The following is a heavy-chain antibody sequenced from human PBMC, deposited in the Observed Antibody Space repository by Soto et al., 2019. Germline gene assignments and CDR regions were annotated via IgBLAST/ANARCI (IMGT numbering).Heavy chain of an antibody. Sequence: ASVKVSCKASGYTFPSYGISWVRQAPGQGLEWMGWISAYNGNTNYAQKLQGRVTMTTDTSTSTAYMELKSLRSDDTAVYYCARDKSITVLGVVRIPTDVFESWGQGTMVTVSS. CDR1: GYTFPSYG. CDR3: ARDKSITVLGVVRIPTDVFES. CDR2: ISAYNGNT. V-gene: IGHV1-18*04. D-gene: IGHD3-3*01. J-gene: IGHJ3*02.